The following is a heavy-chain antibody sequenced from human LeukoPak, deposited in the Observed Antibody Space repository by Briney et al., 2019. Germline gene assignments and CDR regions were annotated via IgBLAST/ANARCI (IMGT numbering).Heavy chain of an antibody. V-gene: IGHV3-30*03. CDR1: GFTFSSYG. D-gene: IGHD6-19*01. CDR2: ISYDGSNK. CDR3: LAGSFDY. J-gene: IGHJ4*02. Sequence: QPGGSLRLSCAASGFTFSSYGMHWVRQAPGKGLEWVAVISYDGSNKYYADSVKGRFTISRDNSKNTLYLQMNSLRAEDTAVYYCLAGSFDYWGQGTLVTVSS.